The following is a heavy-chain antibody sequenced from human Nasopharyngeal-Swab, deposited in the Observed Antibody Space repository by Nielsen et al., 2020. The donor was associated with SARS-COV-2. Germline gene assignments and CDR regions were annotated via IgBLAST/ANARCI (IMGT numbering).Heavy chain of an antibody. CDR1: GFSFSSYD. CDR2: ISGIDGST. J-gene: IGHJ4*02. CDR3: AKGRYYYDTSGHLLFDY. Sequence: GGSLRLSCAASGFSFSSYDMSWVRQAPGKGLEWVSGISGIDGSTYYADSVKGRFTISRDSSKNTLYLQMSSLRAEDTAVYYRAKGRYYYDTSGHLLFDYWGQGTLVTVSS. D-gene: IGHD3-22*01. V-gene: IGHV3-23*01.